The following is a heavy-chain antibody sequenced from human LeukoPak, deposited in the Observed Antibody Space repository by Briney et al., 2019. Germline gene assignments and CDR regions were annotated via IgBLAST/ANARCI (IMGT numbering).Heavy chain of an antibody. CDR2: ISGSGGST. V-gene: IGHV3-23*01. Sequence: PGGSLRLSCAASGFTFSSYAMSWVRQAPGKGLEWVSAISGSGGSTYYADSVKGRFTISRDNSKNTLNLQMNSLRAEDTAVYYCAKDRQWLRVTTFDYWGQGTLVTVSS. CDR3: AKDRQWLRVTTFDY. J-gene: IGHJ4*02. D-gene: IGHD6-19*01. CDR1: GFTFSSYA.